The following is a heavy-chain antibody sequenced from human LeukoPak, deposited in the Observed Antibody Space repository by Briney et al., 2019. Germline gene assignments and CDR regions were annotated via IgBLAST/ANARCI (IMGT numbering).Heavy chain of an antibody. D-gene: IGHD3-3*01. CDR1: GGTFSSYA. Sequence: ASVKVSCKASGGTFSSYAINWVRQATGQGLEWMGWMNPNSGNTGYAQKFQGRVTITRNTSISTAYMELSSLRSEDTAVYYCARGPTYYDFWSGYYPWGQGTLVTVSS. CDR3: ARGPTYYDFWSGYYP. CDR2: MNPNSGNT. V-gene: IGHV1-8*03. J-gene: IGHJ5*02.